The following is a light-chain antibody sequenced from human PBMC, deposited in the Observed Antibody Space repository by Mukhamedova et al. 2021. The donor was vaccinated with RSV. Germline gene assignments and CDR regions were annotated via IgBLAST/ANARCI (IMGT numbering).Light chain of an antibody. Sequence: WYQRRVHGKAPKLLIFAASTLQSGVPSRFSGSASGTDFTLTISSLQPEDFATYFCQQSFRAPLTFGGGTRVEIK. V-gene: IGKV1-39*01. J-gene: IGKJ4*01. CDR2: AAS. CDR3: QQSFRAPLT.